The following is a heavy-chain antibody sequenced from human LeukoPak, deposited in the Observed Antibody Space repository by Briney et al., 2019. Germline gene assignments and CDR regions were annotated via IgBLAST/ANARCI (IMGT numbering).Heavy chain of an antibody. Sequence: ASVKVSCKTSAYTFTGYFLHWVRQAPGQGLEWMGWINPKSGGTKYAQKFQSRVTMTRDTSISTSYMELTRLTSDDTAVYYCASPVGTTPEGLGLWGQGTLVTVSS. V-gene: IGHV1-2*02. CDR3: ASPVGTTPEGLGL. J-gene: IGHJ4*01. D-gene: IGHD2-15*01. CDR2: INPKSGGT. CDR1: AYTFTGYF.